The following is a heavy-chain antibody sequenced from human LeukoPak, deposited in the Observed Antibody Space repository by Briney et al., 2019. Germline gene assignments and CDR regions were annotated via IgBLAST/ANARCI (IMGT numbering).Heavy chain of an antibody. CDR1: GGTFSSYA. Sequence: ASVKVSCKASGGTFSSYAISWVRQAPGQGLEWMGGIIPIFGTANYAQKFQGRVTITTDESTSTAYMELSSLRSEDTAVYYCARVLTVTDDAFDIWGQGTMVTVSS. CDR2: IIPIFGTA. V-gene: IGHV1-69*05. CDR3: ARVLTVTDDAFDI. D-gene: IGHD4-17*01. J-gene: IGHJ3*02.